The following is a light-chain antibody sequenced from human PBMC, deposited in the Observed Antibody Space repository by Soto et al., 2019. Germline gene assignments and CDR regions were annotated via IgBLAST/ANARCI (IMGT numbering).Light chain of an antibody. CDR1: QSVSSN. CDR2: DAS. Sequence: EIVMTQSPATLSLSPWERATLSCRASQSVSSNLAWYQQKPGQAPRLLIYDASTRATGIPARISGSGSGTDFTLTISSLQSEDFAVYYCQQYFHWRTFGQGTKVDIK. J-gene: IGKJ1*01. CDR3: QQYFHWRT. V-gene: IGKV3D-15*01.